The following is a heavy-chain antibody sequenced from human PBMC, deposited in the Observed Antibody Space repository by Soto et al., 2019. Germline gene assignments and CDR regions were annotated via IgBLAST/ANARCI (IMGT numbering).Heavy chain of an antibody. Sequence: SETLSLTCTVSGGSISSGGYYWTWIRQHPGKGLEWIGYIYYSGSTYYNPSLKSRVTISVDTSKNQFSLKLSSVTAADTAVYYCASSPTIVLLWFGELALFDYWGQGTLVTVSS. CDR2: IYYSGST. J-gene: IGHJ4*02. D-gene: IGHD3-10*01. CDR1: GGSISSGGYY. CDR3: ASSPTIVLLWFGELALFDY. V-gene: IGHV4-31*03.